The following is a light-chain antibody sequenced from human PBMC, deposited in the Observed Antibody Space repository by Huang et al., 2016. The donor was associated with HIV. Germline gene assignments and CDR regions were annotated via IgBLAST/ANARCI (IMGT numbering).Light chain of an antibody. Sequence: VMIQSPASLAVSLGVRATINCKSSRNLFYTPNNKNYLAWYQQKPGQPPKLLFYGASTRESGVPDRFSGGGSGTDFTLTIRSLQAEDVAVYYCQQYFTTPQTFGQGTRVEIK. CDR1: RNLFYTPNNKNY. CDR2: GAS. J-gene: IGKJ2*01. CDR3: QQYFTTPQT. V-gene: IGKV4-1*01.